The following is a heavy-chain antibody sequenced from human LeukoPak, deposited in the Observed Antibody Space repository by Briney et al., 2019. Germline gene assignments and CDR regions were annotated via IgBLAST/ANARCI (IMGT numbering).Heavy chain of an antibody. CDR1: GGSFSGYY. CDR3: ARGRLTVNYYYYYMDV. Sequence: SETLSLTCAVYGGSFSGYYWSWIRQPPGKGLEWIGAINHSGSTNYNPSLKSRVTISVDTSKNQFSLKLSSVTAADTAVYYCARGRLTVNYYYYYMDVWGKGTTVTVSS. CDR2: INHSGST. J-gene: IGHJ6*03. V-gene: IGHV4-34*01. D-gene: IGHD4-11*01.